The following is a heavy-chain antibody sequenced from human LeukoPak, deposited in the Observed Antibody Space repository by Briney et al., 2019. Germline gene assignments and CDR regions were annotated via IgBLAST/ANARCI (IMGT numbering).Heavy chain of an antibody. D-gene: IGHD4-23*01. CDR1: GGSITSYF. V-gene: IGHV4-59*01. CDR3: AGEDYGGYRFDY. CDR2: ISYSGST. J-gene: IGHJ4*02. Sequence: SETLSLTCTVSGGSITSYFWSWIRQSPGRGLEWVAYISYSGSTNYNPSLKSRVVISVDASKNQFSLKLRSVTAADTAVYYCAGEDYGGYRFDYWGQGTLVTVSS.